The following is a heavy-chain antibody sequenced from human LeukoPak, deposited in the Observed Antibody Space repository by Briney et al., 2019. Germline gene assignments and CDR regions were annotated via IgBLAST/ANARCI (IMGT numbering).Heavy chain of an antibody. Sequence: PSETLSLTCAVYGGSFSGYYWSWIRQPPGKGLEWIGEINHSGSTNYNPSLKSRVTISVDTSKNQFSLKLSSVTAADTAVYYCAKAKGYYYDSSGYYYSLDYWGQGTLVTVSS. J-gene: IGHJ4*02. V-gene: IGHV4-34*01. D-gene: IGHD3-22*01. CDR2: INHSGST. CDR3: AKAKGYYYDSSGYYYSLDY. CDR1: GGSFSGYY.